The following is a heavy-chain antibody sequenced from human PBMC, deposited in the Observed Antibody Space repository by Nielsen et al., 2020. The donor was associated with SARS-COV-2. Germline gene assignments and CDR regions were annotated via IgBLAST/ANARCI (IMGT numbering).Heavy chain of an antibody. V-gene: IGHV3-23*01. J-gene: IGHJ4*02. CDR2: ISGSDDST. D-gene: IGHD6-13*01. CDR1: GFTFNNFA. Sequence: GGSLRLSCAASGFTFNNFAMSWVRQAPGKGLEWVSTISGSDDSTHYADSVKGRFTISRDNSKNTLYLQMNSLRAEDTAAYYCAKGSQFSSSWYDYWGQGTLVTVSS. CDR3: AKGSQFSSSWYDY.